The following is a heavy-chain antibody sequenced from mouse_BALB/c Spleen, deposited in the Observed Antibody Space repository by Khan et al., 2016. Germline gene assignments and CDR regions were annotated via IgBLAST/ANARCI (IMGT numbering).Heavy chain of an antibody. V-gene: IGHV1-9*01. CDR1: GYTFSSYW. J-gene: IGHJ2*01. CDR2: ILPGSGST. Sequence: QVQLQQSGAELMKPGASVKISCKATGYTFSSYWIEWVKQRPGHGLEWIGEILPGSGSTNYNEKFKGKAQLTADTSSKQAYMQLSCLTSEDSAVYYCANVDYWGQGTTLTVSS. CDR3: ANVDY.